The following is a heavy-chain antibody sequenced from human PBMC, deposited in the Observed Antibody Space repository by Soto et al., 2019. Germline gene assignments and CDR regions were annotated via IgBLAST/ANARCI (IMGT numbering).Heavy chain of an antibody. Sequence: GGSLRLSCAASGFTFSNYVMSWVRQAPGKGLEWVSSISGSGDNICYADSVKGRFTISRGNAKNSLYLQMNSLRAEDTAVYYCVRKAGFDYWGQGTLVTVSS. CDR2: ISGSGDNI. J-gene: IGHJ4*02. V-gene: IGHV3-23*01. CDR1: GFTFSNYV. CDR3: VRKAGFDY.